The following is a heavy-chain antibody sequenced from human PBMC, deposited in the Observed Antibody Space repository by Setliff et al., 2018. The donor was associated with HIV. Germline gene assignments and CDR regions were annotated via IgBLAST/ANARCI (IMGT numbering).Heavy chain of an antibody. V-gene: IGHV1-18*01. CDR2: ISAYNGNT. J-gene: IGHJ3*02. Sequence: ASVKVSCKASGYTFTSYGISWVRQAPGQGLEWMGWISAYNGNTNYAQKLQGRVTMTTDTSTSTAYMELRSLRSDDTAVYYCAMPSITGTRGGDAFDIWGQGTMVTVSS. CDR1: GYTFTSYG. D-gene: IGHD1-7*01. CDR3: AMPSITGTRGGDAFDI.